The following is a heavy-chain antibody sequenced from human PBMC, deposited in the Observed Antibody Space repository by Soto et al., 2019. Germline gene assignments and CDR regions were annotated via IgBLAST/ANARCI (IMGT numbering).Heavy chain of an antibody. CDR2: ISAYNGNT. Sequence: QVQLVQSGAEVKKPGASVKVSCKASGYTFASYAISWMRQAPGQGLEWMGWISAYNGNTNYAQTPQGRVTMTTDTSTSTAYMELRRLSSGDTAVYYCARDPPPPDYWGQGTLVTVSS. J-gene: IGHJ4*02. CDR1: GYTFASYA. CDR3: ARDPPPPDY. V-gene: IGHV1-18*01.